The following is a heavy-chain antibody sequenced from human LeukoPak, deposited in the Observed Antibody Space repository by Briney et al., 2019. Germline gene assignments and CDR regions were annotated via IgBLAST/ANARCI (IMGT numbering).Heavy chain of an antibody. CDR2: IYHSGST. V-gene: IGHV4-59*08. CDR1: GASISRYY. J-gene: IGHJ4*02. D-gene: IGHD3-22*01. CDR3: AAQQDSYDSGGYYPPLGY. Sequence: PSETLSLTCTVSGASISRYYWSWIRQPPGKGLEWIAYIYHSGSTNYNPSLKSRVTISVDTSKNQFSLKLTSVTAADTAVYYCAAQQDSYDSGGYYPPLGYWGQGTLVTVSS.